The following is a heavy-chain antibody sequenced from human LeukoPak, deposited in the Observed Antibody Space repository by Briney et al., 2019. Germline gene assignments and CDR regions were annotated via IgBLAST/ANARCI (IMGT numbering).Heavy chain of an antibody. CDR1: GYTFTSYG. Sequence: ASVKVSCKASGYTFTSYGISWVRQAPGQGLEWMGWISAYNGNTNYAQKLQGRVTMTEDTSTDTAYMELSSLRSEDTAVYYCATIRNYYYDSSGYLDAFDIWGQGTMVTVSS. V-gene: IGHV1-18*01. CDR2: ISAYNGNT. CDR3: ATIRNYYYDSSGYLDAFDI. D-gene: IGHD3-22*01. J-gene: IGHJ3*02.